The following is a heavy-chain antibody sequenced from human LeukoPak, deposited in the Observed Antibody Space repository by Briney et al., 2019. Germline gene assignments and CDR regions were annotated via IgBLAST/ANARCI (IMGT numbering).Heavy chain of an antibody. CDR3: TRESGAFSPFGF. D-gene: IGHD1-26*01. J-gene: IGHJ4*02. Sequence: SGTLSLTCAVSGGSITTTNWWSWVRQPPGKGLEWIGEVHLSGATNYNLSLESRVSMSIDKSKNHLSLEVTSVAAADTAIYYCTRESGAFSPFGFWGQGALVTDSS. CDR2: VHLSGAT. V-gene: IGHV4-4*02. CDR1: GGSITTTNW.